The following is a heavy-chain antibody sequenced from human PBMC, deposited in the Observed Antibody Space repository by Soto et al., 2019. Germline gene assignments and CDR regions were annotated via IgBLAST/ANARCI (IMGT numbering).Heavy chain of an antibody. Sequence: PSETLSLTCPVSGGSISSSSYYWGWIRQPPGKGLEWIGSIYYSGSTYYNPSLKSRVTISVDTSKNQFSLKLSSVTAADTAVYYCARDKSAGNGVSNWFDPWGQGSLVTVSS. V-gene: IGHV4-39*02. CDR1: GGSISSSSYY. CDR2: IYYSGST. J-gene: IGHJ5*02. CDR3: ARDKSAGNGVSNWFDP. D-gene: IGHD2-8*01.